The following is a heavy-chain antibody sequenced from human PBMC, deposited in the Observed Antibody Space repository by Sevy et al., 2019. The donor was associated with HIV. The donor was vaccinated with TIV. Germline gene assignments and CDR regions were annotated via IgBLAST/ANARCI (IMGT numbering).Heavy chain of an antibody. CDR1: GLSFNTYV. V-gene: IGHV3-23*01. D-gene: IGHD2-21*01. CDR3: AKESLDGYY. Sequence: GGFLRLSCAASGLSFNTYVMSWVRQAPGKGLQWVSTISPNGGSTYYADSVKGRFTISRDNSRNTVFLQVNSLRAEDTAVYYCAKESLDGYYWGQGTLVTVSS. CDR2: ISPNGGST. J-gene: IGHJ4*02.